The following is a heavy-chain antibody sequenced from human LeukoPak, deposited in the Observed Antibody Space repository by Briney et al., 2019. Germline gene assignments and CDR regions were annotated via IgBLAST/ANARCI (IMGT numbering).Heavy chain of an antibody. CDR3: ARAVVVTLFDI. D-gene: IGHD3-22*01. CDR2: IYYSGST. CDR1: GDSISSSKCY. V-gene: IGHV4-39*07. J-gene: IGHJ3*02. Sequence: SETLSLTCTVSGDSISSSKCYWDWIRQPPGKGLEWIGNIYYSGSTYYNPSLKSRVTISVDTAKNQVSLNLSSVTAADTAVYYCARAVVVTLFDIWGQGTMVTVSS.